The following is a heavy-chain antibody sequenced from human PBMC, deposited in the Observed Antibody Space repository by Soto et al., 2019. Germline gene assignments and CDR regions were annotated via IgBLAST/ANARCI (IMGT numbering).Heavy chain of an antibody. CDR3: AHRGSGSYYYGMDA. D-gene: IGHD1-26*01. CDR2: IYWDDDK. Sequence: SGPTPVNPTQNLTLTCTFSGFSLSTSGVGVGWIRQPPGKALEWLALIYWDDDKRYSPSLKSRLTITKDTSKNQVVLTMTNMVPVDTATYYCAHRGSGSYYYGMDAWGQGTTVTVSS. CDR1: GFSLSTSGVG. J-gene: IGHJ6*02. V-gene: IGHV2-5*02.